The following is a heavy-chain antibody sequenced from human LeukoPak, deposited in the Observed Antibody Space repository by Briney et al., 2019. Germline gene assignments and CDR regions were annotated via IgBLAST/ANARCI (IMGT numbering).Heavy chain of an antibody. V-gene: IGHV3-23*01. J-gene: IGHJ6*02. D-gene: IGHD2-21*02. CDR3: AKDRCGGDCYRLLILDYYYGMDV. Sequence: GGSLRLSCAASGFTFSSYAMSWVRQAPGKGLEWVSAISGSGGSTYYADSVKGRFTISRDNSKNTLYLQMNSLRAEDTAVYYCAKDRCGGDCYRLLILDYYYGMDVWGQGTTVTVSS. CDR1: GFTFSSYA. CDR2: ISGSGGST.